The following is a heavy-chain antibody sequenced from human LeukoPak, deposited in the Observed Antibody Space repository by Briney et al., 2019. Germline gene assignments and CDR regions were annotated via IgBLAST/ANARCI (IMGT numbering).Heavy chain of an antibody. D-gene: IGHD3-10*01. CDR1: GFTLSDYH. J-gene: IGHJ3*02. Sequence: GGSLRLSCAASGFTLSDYHMSWIRQAAGKGLGWVSYISSIGSTITYADSVKDRFTISRDNAKNSLYLQMNSLRAEDTAVYYCARAFPYYYGSGSNDIWGQGTMVTVSS. CDR3: ARAFPYYYGSGSNDI. CDR2: ISSIGSTI. V-gene: IGHV3-11*04.